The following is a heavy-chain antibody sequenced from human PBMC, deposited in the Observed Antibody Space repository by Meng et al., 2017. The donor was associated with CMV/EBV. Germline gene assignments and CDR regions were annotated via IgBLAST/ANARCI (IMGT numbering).Heavy chain of an antibody. CDR3: AKDSGGEGDMDV. J-gene: IGHJ6*02. D-gene: IGHD3-10*01. Sequence: GGSLRLSCAASGFTFSNYGMHGVRQAPGKGLEGVAFIRYDGSKEDYGDSVQGRLTISRDNSKNTLYLQMNSLRADDTALYYCAKDSGGEGDMDVWGQGTTVTVSS. CDR2: IRYDGSKE. CDR1: GFTFSNYG. V-gene: IGHV3-30*02.